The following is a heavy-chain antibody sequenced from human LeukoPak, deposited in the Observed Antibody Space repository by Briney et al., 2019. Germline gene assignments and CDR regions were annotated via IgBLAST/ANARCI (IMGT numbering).Heavy chain of an antibody. CDR2: IIPILGIA. CDR3: ARTSGSGSEGGWFDP. D-gene: IGHD3-10*01. V-gene: IGHV1-69*02. J-gene: IGHJ5*02. CDR1: GGTFSSYT. Sequence: ASVKVSCKASGGTFSSYTISWVRQAPGQGLEWMGRIIPILGIANYAQKFQGRVTITADKSTSTAYMELSSLRSEDTAVYYCARTSGSGSEGGWFDPWGQGTLATVSS.